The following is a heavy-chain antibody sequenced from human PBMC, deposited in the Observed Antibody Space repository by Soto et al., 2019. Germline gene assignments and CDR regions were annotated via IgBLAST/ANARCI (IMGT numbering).Heavy chain of an antibody. D-gene: IGHD4-17*01. V-gene: IGHV1-2*02. CDR1: GYTFAAFF. CDR2: INPTSGAT. Sequence: QVQLVQSGAEVKKPGASVKVSCKTSGYTFAAFFIHWIRQAPGQGLEWMGWINPTSGATVSAQKYQDGVTMTRETSIRTAYTELRGLKSDDTAVYYCTRDPDYGDYWGYFFDYWGQRTPVSVSS. J-gene: IGHJ4*02. CDR3: TRDPDYGDYWGYFFDY.